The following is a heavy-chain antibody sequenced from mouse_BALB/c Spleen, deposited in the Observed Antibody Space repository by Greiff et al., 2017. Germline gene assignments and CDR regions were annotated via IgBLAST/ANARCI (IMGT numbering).Heavy chain of an antibody. CDR2: IRLKSNNYAT. J-gene: IGHJ4*01. CDR3: TRRDYRSYAMDY. Sequence: EVKVVESGGGLVQPGGSMKLSCVASGFTFSNYWMNWVRQSPEKGLEWVAEIRLKSNNYATHYAESVKGRFTISRDDSKSSVYLQMNNLRAEDTGSYYCTRRDYRSYAMDYWGQGTSVTVSS. V-gene: IGHV6-6*02. D-gene: IGHD2-14*01. CDR1: GFTFSNYW.